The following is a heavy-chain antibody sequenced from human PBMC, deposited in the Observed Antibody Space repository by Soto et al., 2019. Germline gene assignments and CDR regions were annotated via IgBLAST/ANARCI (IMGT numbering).Heavy chain of an antibody. CDR2: IYHSGST. CDR1: GGSISSSNW. CDR3: ARDYKGGCSYTAHYYYGMHV. Sequence: PSETLSLTCAVSGGSISSSNWWSWVRQPPGKGLEWIGEIYHSGSTNYNPSLKSRVTISVDKSKNQFSLKLSSVTAADTAVYYCARDYKGGCSYTAHYYYGMHVWGQGTTVT. V-gene: IGHV4-4*02. D-gene: IGHD2-15*01. J-gene: IGHJ6*02.